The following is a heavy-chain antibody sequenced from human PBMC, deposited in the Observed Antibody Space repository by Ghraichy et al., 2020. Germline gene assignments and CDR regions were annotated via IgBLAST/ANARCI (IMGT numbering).Heavy chain of an antibody. CDR1: GGTFSSYA. CDR3: ARYSSGWYRHDY. V-gene: IGHV1-69*13. CDR2: IIPIFGTA. D-gene: IGHD6-19*01. Sequence: SVKVSCKASGGTFSSYAISWVRQAPGQGLEWMGGIIPIFGTANYAQKFQGRVTITADESTSTAYMELSSLRSEDTAVYYCARYSSGWYRHDYWGQGTLVTVSS. J-gene: IGHJ4*02.